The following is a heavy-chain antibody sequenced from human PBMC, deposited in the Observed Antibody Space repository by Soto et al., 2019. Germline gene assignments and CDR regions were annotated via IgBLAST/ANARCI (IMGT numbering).Heavy chain of an antibody. CDR1: GFTFSNYW. CDR3: ARHLVGADQDAFVL. J-gene: IGHJ3*01. V-gene: IGHV3-74*01. CDR2: INTDGGST. Sequence: EVQLVESGGGLVQPGGSLRLSCTASGFTFSNYWMHWVRQGPGKGLLWVSRINTDGGSTNSADSVKGRFAISRDNAKNTLYLQMNSMRAEETAVYYCARHLVGADQDAFVLWGQGTMVTVSS. D-gene: IGHD1-26*01.